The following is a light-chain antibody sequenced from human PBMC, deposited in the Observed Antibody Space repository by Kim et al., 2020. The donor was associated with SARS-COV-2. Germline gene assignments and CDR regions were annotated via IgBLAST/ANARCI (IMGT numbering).Light chain of an antibody. CDR3: QQYDSYPRT. CDR1: QGISSW. Sequence: DIQMNQSPSSLSASVGDRVTITCRASQGISSWLAWYQQKPEKAPKCLIYAASSLQSGVPSRFSGSGSGTDFTLTISNLQPEDFATYYCQQYDSYPRTFGQGTKVDIK. V-gene: IGKV1D-16*01. J-gene: IGKJ1*01. CDR2: AAS.